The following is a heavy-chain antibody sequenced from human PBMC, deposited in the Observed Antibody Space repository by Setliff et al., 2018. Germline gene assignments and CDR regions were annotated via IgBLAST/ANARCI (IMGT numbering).Heavy chain of an antibody. CDR3: ARAGPTVTFFRVLVISWWDP. Sequence: SETLSLTCNVSGDSISSGSYYWTWIRQPAGKGLEWIGHFHTGGSTNYNRSLRSRVSISVDTSKDQFSLKLSSVTAADTATYYCARAGPTVTFFRVLVISWWDPWGQGSLVTVSS. CDR1: GDSISSGSYY. J-gene: IGHJ5*02. CDR2: FHTGGST. D-gene: IGHD3-3*01. V-gene: IGHV4-61*09.